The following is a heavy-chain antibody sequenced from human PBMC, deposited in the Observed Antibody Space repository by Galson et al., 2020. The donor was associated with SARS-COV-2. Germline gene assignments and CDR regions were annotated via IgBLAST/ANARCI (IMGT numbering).Heavy chain of an antibody. V-gene: IGHV4-30-4*01. Sequence: ETSETLSLTCTVSGGSISSGDYYWRWIRQPPGKGLEWIGYIYYSGSTYYNPSLKSRVTISVDTSKNQFSLKLSSVTAADTAVYYCAREALVGYSYGFTGYFDLWGRGTLVTVSS. CDR2: IYYSGST. CDR1: GGSISSGDYY. J-gene: IGHJ2*01. CDR3: AREALVGYSYGFTGYFDL. D-gene: IGHD5-18*01.